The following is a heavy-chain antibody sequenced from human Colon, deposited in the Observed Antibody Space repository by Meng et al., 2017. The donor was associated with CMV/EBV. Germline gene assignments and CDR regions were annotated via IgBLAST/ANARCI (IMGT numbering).Heavy chain of an antibody. V-gene: IGHV2-5*02. CDR1: GFSLTTRGVG. D-gene: IGHD6-19*01. J-gene: IGHJ4*02. CDR2: IYWDDDK. CDR3: SQSRNDIGWFPEH. Sequence: QITLKESGPTLVKPTQTLTLTCTFSGFSLTTRGVGVGWIRQSPGKALEWLALIYWDDDKRYSPPLKSRLSIMKDTSKNQVVLTMTNMDPVDTGTYFCSQSRNDIGWFPEHWGQVTLVTVSS.